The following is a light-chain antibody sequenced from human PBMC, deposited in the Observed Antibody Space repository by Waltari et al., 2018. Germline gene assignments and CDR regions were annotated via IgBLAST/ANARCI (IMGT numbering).Light chain of an antibody. V-gene: IGLV1-40*01. J-gene: IGLJ2*01. CDR1: SSNIGADYD. CDR2: ATT. Sequence: QSVLTQPPSVSGAPGQTVTISCTGSSSNIGADYDVHRYQQLPGPAPKLLISATTIRPSGVPARFSGSKSGTSASLAITGLQPEDEATYFCQSYDSSLRIFGGGTKLTVL. CDR3: QSYDSSLRI.